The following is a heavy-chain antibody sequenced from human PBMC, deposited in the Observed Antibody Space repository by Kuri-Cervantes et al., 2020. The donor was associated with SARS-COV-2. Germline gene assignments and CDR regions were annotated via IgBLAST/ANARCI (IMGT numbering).Heavy chain of an antibody. CDR2: INPNSGGT. J-gene: IGHJ4*02. CDR3: ARSRGESSTWYYFDY. Sequence: ASVKVSCKASGYTFTGYYMHWVRQAPGQGLEWMGWINPNSGGTNYAQKLQGRVTMTRDTSISTAYMELSRLRSDDTAVYYCARSRGESSTWYYFDYWGQGTLVTVSS. D-gene: IGHD6-13*01. CDR1: GYTFTGYY. V-gene: IGHV1-2*02.